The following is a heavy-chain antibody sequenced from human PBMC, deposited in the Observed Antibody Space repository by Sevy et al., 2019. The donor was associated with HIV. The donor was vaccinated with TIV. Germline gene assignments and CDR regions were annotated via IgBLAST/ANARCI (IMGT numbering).Heavy chain of an antibody. V-gene: IGHV3-21*01. Sequence: GESLKISCAASGFTFSSYSMNWVRQAPGKGLEWVSSISSSSSYIYYADSVKGRFTISRDNAKNSLYLQMNSLRAEDTAVYYCACLVVVPAEDAFDIWGQGTMVTVSS. D-gene: IGHD2-2*01. CDR3: ACLVVVPAEDAFDI. J-gene: IGHJ3*02. CDR1: GFTFSSYS. CDR2: ISSSSSYI.